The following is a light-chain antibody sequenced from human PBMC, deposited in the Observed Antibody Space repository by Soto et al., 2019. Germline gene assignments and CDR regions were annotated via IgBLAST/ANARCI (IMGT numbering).Light chain of an antibody. CDR1: QSVSTN. V-gene: IGKV3-15*01. J-gene: IGKJ1*01. Sequence: IVMTQSPATLSVSPGERATLSCRASQSVSTNLAWYQQKPGQAPRLLIYGASTRATGIPARFSGSGSGTEFSLTISSLQSEDFAVYYCQQYNNWPPWTFGHGTKVELK. CDR3: QQYNNWPPWT. CDR2: GAS.